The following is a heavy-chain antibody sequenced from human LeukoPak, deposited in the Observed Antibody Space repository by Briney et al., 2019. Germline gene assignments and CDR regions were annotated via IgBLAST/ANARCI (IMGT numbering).Heavy chain of an antibody. V-gene: IGHV4-4*09. CDR2: IYNSEST. Sequence: PSETLSLTCTVSGGSVSSYYWSWIRQPPGKGLEWIGYIYNSESTKYNSSLESRVTMPVDTSKNQLYLKLSSVTAADTAVYYCARFHSGPSGWYVLWYFDLWGRGTLVTVSS. CDR1: GGSVSSYY. J-gene: IGHJ2*01. CDR3: ARFHSGPSGWYVLWYFDL. D-gene: IGHD6-19*01.